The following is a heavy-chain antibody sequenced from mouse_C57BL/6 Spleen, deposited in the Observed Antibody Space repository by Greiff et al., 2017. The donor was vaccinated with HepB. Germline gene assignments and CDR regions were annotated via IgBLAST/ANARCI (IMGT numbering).Heavy chain of an antibody. J-gene: IGHJ4*01. CDR2: IDPANGNT. V-gene: IGHV14-3*01. Sequence: LVESVAELVRPGASVKLSCTASGFNIKNTYMHWVKQRPEQGLEWIGRIDPANGNTKYAPKFQGKATITADTSSNTAYLQLSSLTSEDTAIYYCARWSTVVATRDYAMDYWGQGTSVTVSS. D-gene: IGHD1-1*01. CDR3: ARWSTVVATRDYAMDY. CDR1: GFNIKNTY.